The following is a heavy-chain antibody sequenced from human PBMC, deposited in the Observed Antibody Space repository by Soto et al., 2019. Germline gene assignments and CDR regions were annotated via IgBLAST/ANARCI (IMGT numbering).Heavy chain of an antibody. J-gene: IGHJ6*02. Sequence: GESLKISCKGSGYSFTSYWIGWVRQMPGKGLEWMGIIYPGDSDTRYSPSFQGQVTISADKSISTAYLQWSSLKASDTAMYYCARGAFDSSGYYPYYYYGMGVWGQGTTVTVSS. D-gene: IGHD3-22*01. V-gene: IGHV5-51*01. CDR1: GYSFTSYW. CDR3: ARGAFDSSGYYPYYYYGMGV. CDR2: IYPGDSDT.